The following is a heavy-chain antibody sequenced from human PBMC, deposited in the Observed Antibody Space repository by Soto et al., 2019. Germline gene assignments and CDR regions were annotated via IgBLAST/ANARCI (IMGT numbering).Heavy chain of an antibody. Sequence: ASVKISCKASGYTFTSYAMLWVRQAPGQRLEWMGWINAGNGNTKYSQKFQGRVTITRDTSASTAYMELSSLRSEDPAVYYCASPYYYDSSGYYGSFDYWGQGTLVTVSS. CDR2: INAGNGNT. CDR3: ASPYYYDSSGYYGSFDY. CDR1: GYTFTSYA. J-gene: IGHJ4*02. V-gene: IGHV1-3*01. D-gene: IGHD3-22*01.